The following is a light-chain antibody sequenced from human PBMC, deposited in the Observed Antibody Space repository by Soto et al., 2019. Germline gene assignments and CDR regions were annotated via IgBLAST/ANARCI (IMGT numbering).Light chain of an antibody. CDR3: QQYGTSTIT. CDR1: QTVSSY. Sequence: ENVLTQSPGTLSLSPGERATLSCRASQTVSSYLTWYQQRPGQAPRLLISGASRRATGIPDRFSGSGSGTDFILTISRLEPEDFALYYCQQYGTSTITPGQGTRLEIK. CDR2: GAS. V-gene: IGKV3-20*01. J-gene: IGKJ5*01.